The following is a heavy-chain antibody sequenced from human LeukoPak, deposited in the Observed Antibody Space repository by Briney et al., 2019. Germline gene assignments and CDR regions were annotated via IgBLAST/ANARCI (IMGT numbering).Heavy chain of an antibody. CDR1: GFTFSGYT. J-gene: IGHJ6*03. Sequence: PGGSLRLSCAASGFTFSGYTMDWVRQAPGKGLEWVSSINSRSSYIYYADSVEGRFTISRDDAQKSLYLQINSLRAEDTAVYFCARVQYAPGYYCYMDVWGKGTTVTVSS. CDR3: ARVQYAPGYYCYMDV. D-gene: IGHD2-2*01. V-gene: IGHV3-21*01. CDR2: INSRSSYI.